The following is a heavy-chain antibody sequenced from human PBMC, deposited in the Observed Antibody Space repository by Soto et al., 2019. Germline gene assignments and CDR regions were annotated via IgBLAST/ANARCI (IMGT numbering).Heavy chain of an antibody. CDR1: GFTVSSNY. J-gene: IGHJ4*02. V-gene: IGHV3-53*01. D-gene: IGHD6-13*01. CDR2: IYRGGST. CDR3: ARSGYSSSWTGYYFDY. Sequence: LRLSCAASGFTVSSNYMSWVRQAPGKGLEWVSVIYRGGSTYYADSVKGRFTISRDNSLNMLYLQMNSLRAEDTAVYYCARSGYSSSWTGYYFDYWGQGTLVTVSS.